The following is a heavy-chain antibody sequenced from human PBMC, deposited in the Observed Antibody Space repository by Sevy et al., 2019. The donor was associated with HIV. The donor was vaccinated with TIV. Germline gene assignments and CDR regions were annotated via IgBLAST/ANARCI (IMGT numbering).Heavy chain of an antibody. V-gene: IGHV3-30*04. CDR1: GFTFSSYA. J-gene: IGHJ6*02. CDR3: AREGLLWFGESYYYYGMDV. CDR2: ISYDGSNK. D-gene: IGHD3-10*01. Sequence: GGSVRLSCAASGFTFSSYAMHWVRQAPGKGLEWVAVISYDGSNKYYADSVKGRFTISRDNSKNTLYLQMNSLRAEDTAVYYCAREGLLWFGESYYYYGMDVWGQGTTVTVSS.